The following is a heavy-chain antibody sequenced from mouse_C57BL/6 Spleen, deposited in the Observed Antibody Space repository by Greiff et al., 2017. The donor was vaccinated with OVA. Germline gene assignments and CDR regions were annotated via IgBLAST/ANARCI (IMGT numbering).Heavy chain of an antibody. Sequence: EVNLVESGGGLVKPGGSLKLSCAASGFTFSSYAMSWVRQTPEKRLEWVATISDGGSYTYYPDNVKGRFTISRDNAKNNLYLQMSHLKSEDTAMYYCAREDGYYEGNAMDYWGQGTSVTVSS. J-gene: IGHJ4*01. CDR2: ISDGGSYT. CDR1: GFTFSSYA. CDR3: AREDGYYEGNAMDY. V-gene: IGHV5-4*01. D-gene: IGHD2-3*01.